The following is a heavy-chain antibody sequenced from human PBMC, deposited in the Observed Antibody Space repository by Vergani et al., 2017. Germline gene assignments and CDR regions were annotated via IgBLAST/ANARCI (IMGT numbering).Heavy chain of an antibody. Sequence: VQLVESGGGLVQPGGSLRLSCSASGFTFSSYAMHWVRQAPGKGLEYVSAISSNGGSTYYADSLKGRFTISRDNSKNTLYLKMNSLRAEDTAVYYCARDLSTIFGVVTKPDDYWGQGTLVTVSS. J-gene: IGHJ4*02. V-gene: IGHV3-64*04. CDR1: GFTFSSYA. D-gene: IGHD3-3*01. CDR2: ISSNGGST. CDR3: ARDLSTIFGVVTKPDDY.